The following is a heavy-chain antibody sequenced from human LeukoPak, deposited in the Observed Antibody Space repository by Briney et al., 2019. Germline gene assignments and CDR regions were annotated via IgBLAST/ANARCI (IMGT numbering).Heavy chain of an antibody. D-gene: IGHD5-24*01. CDR1: GFRFSDYS. V-gene: IGHV3-48*01. J-gene: IGHJ4*02. CDR2: IGISSGNT. Sequence: GGSLRLSCAASGFRFSDYSMNWVRQAPGKGLEWISYIGISSGNTNYADSVKGRFTISGDKAKNSLYLQMNSLRVEDTAVYYCARDYKYAFDDWGQGTLVTVSS. CDR3: ARDYKYAFDD.